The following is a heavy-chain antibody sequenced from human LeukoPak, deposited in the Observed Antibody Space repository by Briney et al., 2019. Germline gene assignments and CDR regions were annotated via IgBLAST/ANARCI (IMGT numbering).Heavy chain of an antibody. Sequence: HTGESLRLSCAASGFTFSSYAMSWVRQAPGKGLEWVSRISPTGSTTSYADSVRGRFTVSRDNAKNTLYLQVNNLRAEDTAVYYCARGPNSNWSGLDFWGQGTLLTVSS. CDR1: GFTFSSYA. V-gene: IGHV3-74*01. D-gene: IGHD6-6*01. CDR3: ARGPNSNWSGLDF. J-gene: IGHJ4*02. CDR2: ISPTGSTT.